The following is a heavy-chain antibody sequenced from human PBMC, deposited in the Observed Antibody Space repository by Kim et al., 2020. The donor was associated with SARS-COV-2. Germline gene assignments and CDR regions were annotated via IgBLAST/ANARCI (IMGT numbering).Heavy chain of an antibody. Sequence: GGSLRLSCAASGFTFRDWYMSWIRQAPGKGLEWVSYIDRRGTYTYYADSVKGRFTISRDNAKKSLYLQMNSLRAEDTALYYCARIDTSGWYHFDFWGQGSLVTVSS. J-gene: IGHJ4*02. CDR3: ARIDTSGWYHFDF. CDR2: IDRRGTYT. CDR1: GFTFRDWY. V-gene: IGHV3-11*03. D-gene: IGHD6-19*01.